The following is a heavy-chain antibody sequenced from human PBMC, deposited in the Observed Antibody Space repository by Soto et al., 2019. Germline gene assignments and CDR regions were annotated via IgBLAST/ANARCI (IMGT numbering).Heavy chain of an antibody. V-gene: IGHV1-2*04. Sequence: QVQLVQSGAEVKKPGASVKVSCKASGYTFTGYYMHWVRQAPGQGLEWMGWINPNSGGTNYAQKFQGWVTMTRDTSISSAYMELSRLRSDDTAVYYCARLGLHLGELSLYLEHDAFDIWGQGTMVTVSS. J-gene: IGHJ3*02. CDR1: GYTFTGYY. CDR2: INPNSGGT. D-gene: IGHD3-16*02. CDR3: ARLGLHLGELSLYLEHDAFDI.